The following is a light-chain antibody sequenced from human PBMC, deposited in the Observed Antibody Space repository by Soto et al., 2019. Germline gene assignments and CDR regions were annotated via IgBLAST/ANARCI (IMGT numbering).Light chain of an antibody. CDR1: SSDVGGYNY. CDR2: EVS. V-gene: IGLV2-14*01. J-gene: IGLJ1*01. Sequence: QSALTQPASVSGSPGQSITISCTGTSSDVGGYNYVSWYQQHPRKAPKLMIYEVSNGPSGVSNRFAGSKSGNTASLTISGLQAEDESDYYCSSYTSSSTYVFGTGTKLTVL. CDR3: SSYTSSSTYV.